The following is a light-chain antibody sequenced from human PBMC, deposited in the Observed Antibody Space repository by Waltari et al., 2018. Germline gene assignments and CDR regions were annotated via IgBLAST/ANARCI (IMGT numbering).Light chain of an antibody. CDR3: AAWDDSLNGLNV. CDR1: SSNIGRNT. J-gene: IGLJ6*01. CDR2: SNN. Sequence: QSVLTQPPSASGTPGQRVTISCSGSSSNIGRNTVNWYQQLPGTAPKLLSYSNNQRPSGVPDRFSGSKSGTSASLAISGLQSEDEADYYCAAWDDSLNGLNVFGSGTKVTVL. V-gene: IGLV1-44*01.